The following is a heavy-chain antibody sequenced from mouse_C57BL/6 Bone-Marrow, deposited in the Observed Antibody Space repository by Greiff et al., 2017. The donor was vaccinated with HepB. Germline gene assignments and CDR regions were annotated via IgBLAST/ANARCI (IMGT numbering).Heavy chain of an antibody. CDR1: GYTFTSYW. CDR2: IDPSDSYT. Sequence: QVQLQQPGAELVKPGASVKLSCKASGYTFTSYWMQWAKQRPGQGLEWIGEIDPSDSYTNYNQKFKGKATLTVDTSSSTAYMQLSSLTSEDSAVYYCARSHDYPFAYWGQGTLVTVSA. CDR3: ARSHDYPFAY. J-gene: IGHJ3*01. V-gene: IGHV1-50*01. D-gene: IGHD2-4*01.